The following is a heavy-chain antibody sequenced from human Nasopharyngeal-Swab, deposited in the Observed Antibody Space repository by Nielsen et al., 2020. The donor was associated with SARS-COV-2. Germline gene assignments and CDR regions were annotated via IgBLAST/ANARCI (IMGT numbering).Heavy chain of an antibody. CDR2: IWYDGSNK. D-gene: IGHD3-22*01. J-gene: IGHJ4*02. Sequence: WIRQPPGKGLEWVAVIWYDGSNKYYADSVKGRFTISRDNSKNTLYLQMSSLRAEDTAVYYCVKDRRYYDSSGYYDYWGQGTLVTVSS. V-gene: IGHV3-33*06. CDR3: VKDRRYYDSSGYYDY.